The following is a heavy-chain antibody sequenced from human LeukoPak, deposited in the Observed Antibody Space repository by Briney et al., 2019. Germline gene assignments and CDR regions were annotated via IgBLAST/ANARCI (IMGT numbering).Heavy chain of an antibody. CDR1: GGSISSSSYY. J-gene: IGHJ4*02. Sequence: SETLSLTCTVSGGSISSSSYYWGWIRQPPGKGLEWIGSIHYSGSTYYNPSLKSRVTISVDTSKNQFSLKLTSATAADTAVYYCANSITMVRGVSDYWGQGTLVTVSS. CDR2: IHYSGST. V-gene: IGHV4-39*01. D-gene: IGHD3-10*01. CDR3: ANSITMVRGVSDY.